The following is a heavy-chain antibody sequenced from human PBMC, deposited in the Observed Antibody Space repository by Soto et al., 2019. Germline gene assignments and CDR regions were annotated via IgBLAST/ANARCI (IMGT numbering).Heavy chain of an antibody. V-gene: IGHV1-69*12. CDR3: AGGGCIGGSCYDAFDI. D-gene: IGHD2-15*01. CDR2: IIPIFGTA. CDR1: GGTFSSYA. J-gene: IGHJ3*02. Sequence: QVQLVQSGAEVKKPGSSVKVSCKASGGTFSSYAISWVRQAPGQGLEWMGGIIPIFGTANYAQKFQGRVTITADESTSTAYMELSSLRSEDTAGYYCAGGGCIGGSCYDAFDIWGQGTMVPVSS.